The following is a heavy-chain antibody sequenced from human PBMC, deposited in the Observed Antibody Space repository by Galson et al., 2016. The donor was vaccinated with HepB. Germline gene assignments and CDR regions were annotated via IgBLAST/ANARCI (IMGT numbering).Heavy chain of an antibody. D-gene: IGHD2-8*02. CDR1: GYSFTGYG. CDR3: ARGLHGAIPEYCTGGSCYSDY. CDR2: ISGYNGRT. V-gene: IGHV1-18*01. J-gene: IGHJ4*02. Sequence: SVKVSCKASGYSFTGYGISWVRQAPGQGLEWMGWISGYNGRTYYAQNFQGRVTMTTDTSTTTSYMELRSLSSDDTAVYYCARGLHGAIPEYCTGGSCYSDYWGQGTLVTVSS.